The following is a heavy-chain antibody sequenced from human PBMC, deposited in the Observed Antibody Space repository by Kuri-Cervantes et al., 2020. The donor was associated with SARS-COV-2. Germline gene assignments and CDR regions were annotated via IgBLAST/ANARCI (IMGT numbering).Heavy chain of an antibody. J-gene: IGHJ3*02. CDR3: ARGQENSGSFRSMGIGAFDI. D-gene: IGHD1-26*01. V-gene: IGHV3-30*02. CDR1: GFTFSSYG. Sequence: GESLKISCAASGFTFSSYGMHWVRQAPGKGLEWVAFIRYDGSNKYYADSVKGRFTISRDNSKNTLYLQMNSLRAEDTAVYYCARGQENSGSFRSMGIGAFDIWGQGTMVTVSS. CDR2: IRYDGSNK.